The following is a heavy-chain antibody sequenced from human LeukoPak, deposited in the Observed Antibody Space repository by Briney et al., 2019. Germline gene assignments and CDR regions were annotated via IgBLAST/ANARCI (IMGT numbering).Heavy chain of an antibody. CDR3: AREETKYYDILTGYLGDFDY. CDR2: INPNSGGT. D-gene: IGHD3-9*01. CDR1: GYTFTGYY. V-gene: IGHV1-2*02. J-gene: IGHJ4*02. Sequence: GASVEVSCKASGYTFTGYYMHWVRQAPGQGLEWMGWINPNSGGTNYAQKFQGRVTMTRDTSISTAYMELSRLRSDDTAVYYCAREETKYYDILTGYLGDFDYWGQGTLVTVSS.